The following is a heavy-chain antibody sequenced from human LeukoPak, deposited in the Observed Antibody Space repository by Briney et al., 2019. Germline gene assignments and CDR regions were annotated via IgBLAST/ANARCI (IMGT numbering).Heavy chain of an antibody. Sequence: ASVKVSCKASGYTFTSYGISWVRQAPGQGLEWMGWISAYNGNTNYAQKLQGRVTMTTDTSTSTAYMELRSLRSEDTAVYYCARDRGVAAAGYWYFDLWGRGTLVTVSS. D-gene: IGHD6-13*01. J-gene: IGHJ2*01. CDR3: ARDRGVAAAGYWYFDL. CDR2: ISAYNGNT. V-gene: IGHV1-18*01. CDR1: GYTFTSYG.